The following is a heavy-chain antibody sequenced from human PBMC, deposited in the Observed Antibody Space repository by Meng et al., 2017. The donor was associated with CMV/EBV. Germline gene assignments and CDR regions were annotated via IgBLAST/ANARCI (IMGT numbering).Heavy chain of an antibody. D-gene: IGHD2-2*02. CDR3: ARGYCSSTSCYTVYYYYYGMDV. CDR2: IRYDGSNK. CDR1: GFTFSSYG. Sequence: RGSLRLSCAASGFTFSSYGMHWVRQAPGKGLEWVAFIRYDGSNKYYADSVKGRFTISRDNSKNTLYLQMNSLRAEDTAVYYCARGYCSSTSCYTVYYYYYGMDVWGQGTTVTVSS. V-gene: IGHV3-30*02. J-gene: IGHJ6*02.